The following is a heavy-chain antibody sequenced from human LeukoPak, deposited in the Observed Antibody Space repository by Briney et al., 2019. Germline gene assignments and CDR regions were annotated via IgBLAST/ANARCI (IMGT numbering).Heavy chain of an antibody. J-gene: IGHJ3*02. D-gene: IGHD2-21*01. CDR3: AKYCGGDCDQGAFDI. V-gene: IGHV3-7*01. Sequence: GGSLRLSCAASGFSFGSYWMSWVRQAPGKGLEWVANIKQDGSEKYYVDSVKGRFTISRDNAKNSLHPRMNSLRAEDTAVYYCAKYCGGDCDQGAFDIWGQGTMVTVSS. CDR2: IKQDGSEK. CDR1: GFSFGSYW.